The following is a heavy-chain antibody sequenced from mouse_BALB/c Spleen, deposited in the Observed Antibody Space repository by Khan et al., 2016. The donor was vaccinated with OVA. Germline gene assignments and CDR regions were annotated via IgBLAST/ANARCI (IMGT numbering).Heavy chain of an antibody. Sequence: EVELVEPGGGLVQPGGYLKLSCAASGFTFSSYTMSWVRKTPEKRLAWVAYISNGGASPYNPVTVEGRFPSYRDNVTTTLYLQMSSLKSEDTAMYCCARHTGRYYAIDYWGQGTSVTVSS. V-gene: IGHV5-12-2*01. CDR2: ISNGGASP. J-gene: IGHJ4*01. D-gene: IGHD3-1*01. CDR3: ARHTGRYYAIDY. CDR1: GFTFSSYT.